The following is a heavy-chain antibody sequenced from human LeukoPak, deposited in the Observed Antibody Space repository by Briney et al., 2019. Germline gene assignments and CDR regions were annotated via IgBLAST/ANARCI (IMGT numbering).Heavy chain of an antibody. CDR1: GFTFRSYA. Sequence: GRSLRLSCAASGFTFRSYAMHWVRQAPGKGLEWVAVISYDGSNKYYADSVKGRFTISRDNSKNTLYLQMNSLRAEDTAVYYCARNPYGDYYFDYWGQGTLLTVSS. CDR3: ARNPYGDYYFDY. V-gene: IGHV3-30-3*01. D-gene: IGHD4-17*01. CDR2: ISYDGSNK. J-gene: IGHJ4*02.